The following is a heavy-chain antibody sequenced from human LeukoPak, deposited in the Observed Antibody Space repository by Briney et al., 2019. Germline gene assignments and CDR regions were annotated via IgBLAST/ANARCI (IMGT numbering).Heavy chain of an antibody. CDR3: ARSQGAGYNVYYFDS. J-gene: IGHJ4*02. CDR1: GGTFSSYG. D-gene: IGHD5-24*01. CDR2: IIPIFCAT. V-gene: IGHV1-69*05. Sequence: SVKVSCKPSGGTFSSYGVSWVRQAPGQGLEWMGGIIPIFCATNYAQRFRGRVTITTDESTSTVYMELSSLRSEDTAVYYCARSQGAGYNVYYFDSWGQGTLVTVSS.